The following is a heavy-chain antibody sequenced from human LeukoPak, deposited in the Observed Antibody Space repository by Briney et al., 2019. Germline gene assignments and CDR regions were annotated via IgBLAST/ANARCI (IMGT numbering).Heavy chain of an antibody. Sequence: SETLSLTCAVYGGSFSGYYWSWIRQPPGKGLEWIGEINHSGSTNYNPSLKSRVTISVDTSKNQFSLKLSSVTAADTAVYYCARGRRVWWLPSPQFDYWGQGTLVTVSS. CDR3: ARGRRVWWLPSPQFDY. V-gene: IGHV4-34*01. CDR2: INHSGST. J-gene: IGHJ4*02. D-gene: IGHD5-12*01. CDR1: GGSFSGYY.